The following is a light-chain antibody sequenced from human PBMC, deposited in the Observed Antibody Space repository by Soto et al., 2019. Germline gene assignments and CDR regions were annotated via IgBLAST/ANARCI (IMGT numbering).Light chain of an antibody. CDR2: GAS. CDR1: QSVKNNY. J-gene: IGKJ1*01. CDR3: QQSGPTGT. V-gene: IGKV3-20*01. Sequence: EIVLTQSPGTLSLAPGDRATLSCRASQSVKNNYLAWYQHKPGQAPRLLIYGASRRATGIPDRFSASGSGTDFTLTISGLEPEDFAVYYCQQSGPTGTFGPGSKVEIK.